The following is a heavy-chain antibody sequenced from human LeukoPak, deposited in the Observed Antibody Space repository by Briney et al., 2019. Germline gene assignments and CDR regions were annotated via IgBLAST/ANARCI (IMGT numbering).Heavy chain of an antibody. CDR1: GFTFSSYG. V-gene: IGHV3-30*19. J-gene: IGHJ4*02. CDR3: ARGGYYYDSSGYPLDY. Sequence: GGSLRLSCAASGFTFSSYGMHWVRQAPGKGLGWVAVISYDGSNKYYADSVKGRFTISRDNSKNTLYLQMNSLRAEDTAVYYCARGGYYYDSSGYPLDYWGQGTLVTVSS. CDR2: ISYDGSNK. D-gene: IGHD3-22*01.